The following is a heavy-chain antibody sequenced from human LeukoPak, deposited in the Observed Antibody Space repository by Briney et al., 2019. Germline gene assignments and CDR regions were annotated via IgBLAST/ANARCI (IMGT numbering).Heavy chain of an antibody. J-gene: IGHJ4*02. CDR3: ARGPLDYTMVRGVIIRLPLQY. CDR1: GGSISSGGYY. V-gene: IGHV4-30-2*01. Sequence: SQTLSLTCTVSGGSISSGGYYWSWIRQPPGKGLEWIGYIYHSGSTYYNPSLKSRVTISVDTSKNQFSLKLSSVTAADTAVYYCARGPLDYTMVRGVIIRLPLQYWGQGTLVTVSS. CDR2: IYHSGST. D-gene: IGHD3-10*01.